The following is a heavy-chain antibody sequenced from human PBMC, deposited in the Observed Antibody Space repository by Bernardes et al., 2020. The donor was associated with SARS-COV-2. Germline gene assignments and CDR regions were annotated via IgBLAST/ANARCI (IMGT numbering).Heavy chain of an antibody. Sequence: GGSLRLSCAASGFTFSSYSMNWVRQAPGKGLEWVSSISSSSSYIYYADSVKGRFTISRDNAKNSLYLQMNSLRAEDTAVYYCARDPPSYGYYYYGMDVWGQGTTVTVSS. J-gene: IGHJ6*02. CDR2: ISSSSSYI. V-gene: IGHV3-21*01. CDR1: GFTFSSYS. D-gene: IGHD5-18*01. CDR3: ARDPPSYGYYYYGMDV.